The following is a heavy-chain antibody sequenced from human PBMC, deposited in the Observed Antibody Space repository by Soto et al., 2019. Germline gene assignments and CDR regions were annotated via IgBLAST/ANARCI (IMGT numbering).Heavy chain of an antibody. CDR1: GGAFSDYA. Sequence: AASVKVSCKASGGAFSDYAFSWVRQAPGQGLEWLGGIMPIFRAPDYAQKFQGRVTITADESTNTAYMELSSLRSEGTAVYYCAILSSSWSPWGQGTLVTVSS. CDR3: AILSSSWSP. V-gene: IGHV1-69*13. D-gene: IGHD6-13*01. CDR2: IMPIFRAP. J-gene: IGHJ5*02.